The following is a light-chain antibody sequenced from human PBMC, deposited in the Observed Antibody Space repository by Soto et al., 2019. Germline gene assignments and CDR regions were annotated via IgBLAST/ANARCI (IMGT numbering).Light chain of an antibody. CDR3: QQYASSLT. V-gene: IGKV3-20*01. J-gene: IGKJ1*01. CDR2: GAS. Sequence: EIALTQSPGPLSLSLGERATLSCRASQSVDSAFFAWYQQKPGQPPRLLMYGASRRSTGIPDRFSGSGSGTDFTLTISRLEPEDFAVYYCQQYASSLTFGQGTKVEI. CDR1: QSVDSAF.